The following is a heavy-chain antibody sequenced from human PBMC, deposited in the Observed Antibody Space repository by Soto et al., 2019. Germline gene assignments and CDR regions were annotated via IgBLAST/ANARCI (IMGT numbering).Heavy chain of an antibody. CDR1: GYTFTTYD. J-gene: IGHJ4*02. CDR2: MNPDSGNT. V-gene: IGHV1-8*01. Sequence: ASVKVSCKASGYTFTTYDINWVRQATGQGLEWLGWMNPDSGNTGFAQKFQGRVTMIRINSISTAYMELTSLRSEDTAVYYCVRGQRNNGIYTGDYWGQGTLVTVSS. D-gene: IGHD1-26*01. CDR3: VRGQRNNGIYTGDY.